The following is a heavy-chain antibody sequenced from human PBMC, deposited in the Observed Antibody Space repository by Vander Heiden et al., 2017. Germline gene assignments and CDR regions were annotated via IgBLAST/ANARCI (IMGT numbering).Heavy chain of an antibody. CDR2: ISYDGSNK. V-gene: IGHV3-30-3*01. CDR3: ARTYSTVVAATPYFDY. Sequence: AASGFTFSSYAMHWVRQAPGKGLEWVAVISYDGSNKYYADSVKGRFTISRDNSKNTLYLQMNSLRAEDTAVYYCARTYSTVVAATPYFDYWGQGTLVTVSS. J-gene: IGHJ4*02. D-gene: IGHD2-15*01. CDR1: GFTFSSYA.